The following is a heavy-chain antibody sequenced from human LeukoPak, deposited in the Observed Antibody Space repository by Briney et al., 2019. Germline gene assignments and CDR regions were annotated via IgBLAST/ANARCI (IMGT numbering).Heavy chain of an antibody. J-gene: IGHJ4*02. CDR1: GYTFTSYD. CDR3: ATGDTAMYDYYFDY. Sequence: ASVKVSCKASGYTFTSYDINWVRQATGQELEWMGWMNPNSGNTGYAQKFQGRVTMTRNTSISTAYMELSSLRSEDTAVYYCATGDTAMYDYYFDYWGQGTLVTVSS. V-gene: IGHV1-8*01. CDR2: MNPNSGNT. D-gene: IGHD5-18*01.